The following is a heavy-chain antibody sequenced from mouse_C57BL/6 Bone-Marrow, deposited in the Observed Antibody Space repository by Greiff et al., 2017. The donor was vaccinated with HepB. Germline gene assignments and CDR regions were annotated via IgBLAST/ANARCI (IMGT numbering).Heavy chain of an antibody. V-gene: IGHV1-69*01. Sequence: QVQLQQPGAELVMPGASVKLSCKASGYTFTSYWMHWVKQRPGQGLEWIGEIDPSDSYTNYNQKFKGKSTLTVDKSSSTAYMQLSSPTSEDSAVYYCAREGLGDYAMDYWGQGTSVTVSS. CDR2: IDPSDSYT. J-gene: IGHJ4*01. D-gene: IGHD4-1*01. CDR3: AREGLGDYAMDY. CDR1: GYTFTSYW.